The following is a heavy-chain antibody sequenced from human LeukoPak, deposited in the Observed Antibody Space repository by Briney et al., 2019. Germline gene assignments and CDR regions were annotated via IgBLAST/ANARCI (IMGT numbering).Heavy chain of an antibody. CDR1: GGSFSGYY. CDR2: INQSGST. CDR3: ARGPRVVVTAIRRHFVY. D-gene: IGHD2-21*02. V-gene: IGHV4-34*01. Sequence: SETLSLTCAVYGGSFSGYYLSWIRQPPGKGLEGIGEINQSGSTNYNPSLKSRVTISVDTSTTQFSLTLSSVTAADTDVSYCARGPRVVVTAIRRHFVYWGQGTLVTVSS. J-gene: IGHJ4*02.